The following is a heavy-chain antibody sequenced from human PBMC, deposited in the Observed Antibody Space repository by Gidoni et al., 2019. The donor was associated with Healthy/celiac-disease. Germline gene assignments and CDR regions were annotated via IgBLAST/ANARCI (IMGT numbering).Heavy chain of an antibody. CDR1: GGSFSGYY. J-gene: IGHJ3*02. Sequence: QVQLQQWGAGLLKPSETLSLTCAVYGGSFSGYYWSWIRHPPGKGLEWIGEINHSGSTNYNPSLKSRVTISLDTSKNQFSLKLSSVTAADTAVYYCARDLIVVVPAAMDTVGAFDIWGQGTMVTVSS. V-gene: IGHV4-34*01. CDR3: ARDLIVVVPAAMDTVGAFDI. D-gene: IGHD2-2*01. CDR2: INHSGST.